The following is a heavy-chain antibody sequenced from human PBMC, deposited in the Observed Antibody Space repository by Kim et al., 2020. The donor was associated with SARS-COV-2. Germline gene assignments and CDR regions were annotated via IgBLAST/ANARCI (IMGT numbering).Heavy chain of an antibody. CDR1: GFTFSDYY. Sequence: GGSLRLSCAVSGFTFSDYYMSWIRQAPGKGLEWVAYINSDGTSMKYADSVNGRFAISRDNGKQSLSLQMSSLTPDDTAVYYCVREPASWGQGTLVTSSS. J-gene: IGHJ5*02. V-gene: IGHV3-11*01. CDR3: VREPAS. CDR2: INSDGTSM.